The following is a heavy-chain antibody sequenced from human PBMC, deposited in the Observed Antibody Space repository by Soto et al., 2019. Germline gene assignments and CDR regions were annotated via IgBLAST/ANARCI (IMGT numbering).Heavy chain of an antibody. J-gene: IGHJ4*02. CDR1: GFTFSSYA. V-gene: IGHV3-30-3*01. CDR2: ISYDGSNK. Sequence: QVQLVESGGGVVQPGRSLRLSCAASGFTFSSYAMHWVRQAPGKGLEWVAVISYDGSNKYYADSVKGRFTISRDNSKNTLYLQMNSLRAEDTAVYYCARGRGGSIYYFDYWGQGTPVTVSS. D-gene: IGHD2-15*01. CDR3: ARGRGGSIYYFDY.